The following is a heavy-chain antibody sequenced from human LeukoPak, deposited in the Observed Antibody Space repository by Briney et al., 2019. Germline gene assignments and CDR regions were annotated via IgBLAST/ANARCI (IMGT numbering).Heavy chain of an antibody. J-gene: IGHJ3*02. CDR3: AKDPTYYYESSGPSHAFDI. CDR2: ISGRSGST. D-gene: IGHD3-22*01. Sequence: GGSLRLSCAASGFTFSHYAMSWVRQAPGKGLEGVSAISGRSGSTYYADSVKGRFTISRDNSKNTLFLQMNSLRAEDTAVYYCAKDPTYYYESSGPSHAFDIWGQGTMVTVSS. CDR1: GFTFSHYA. V-gene: IGHV3-23*01.